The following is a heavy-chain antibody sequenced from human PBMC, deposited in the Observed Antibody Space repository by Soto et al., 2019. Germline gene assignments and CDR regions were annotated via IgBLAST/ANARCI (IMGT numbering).Heavy chain of an antibody. V-gene: IGHV1-18*01. J-gene: IGHJ3*02. CDR2: ISAYNGNT. D-gene: IGHD2-15*01. CDR1: GYTFTSYG. Sequence: ASVKVSCKASGYTFTSYGISWVRQAPGQGLEWMGWISAYNGNTNYAQKLQGRVTMTTDPSTSTAYMELRSLRSDDTAVYYCARDEKYCSGCSCSTGPTAFDISGQGTMVTVSS. CDR3: ARDEKYCSGCSCSTGPTAFDI.